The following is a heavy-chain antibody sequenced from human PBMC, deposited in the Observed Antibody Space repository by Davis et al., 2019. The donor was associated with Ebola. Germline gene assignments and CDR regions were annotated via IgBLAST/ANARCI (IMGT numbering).Heavy chain of an antibody. J-gene: IGHJ6*02. CDR3: ATTTVVTPPYYGMDV. CDR2: INPNSGGT. V-gene: IGHV1-2*06. D-gene: IGHD4-23*01. CDR1: GYTFTGYY. Sequence: AASVKVSCKASGYTFTGYYMRWVRQAPGQGLEWMGRINPNSGGTNYAQKFQGRVTMTRDTSISTAYMELSRLRSDDTAVYYCATTTVVTPPYYGMDVWGQGTLVTVSS.